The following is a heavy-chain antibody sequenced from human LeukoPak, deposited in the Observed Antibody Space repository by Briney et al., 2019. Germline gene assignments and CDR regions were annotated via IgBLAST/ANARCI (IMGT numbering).Heavy chain of an antibody. Sequence: QAGGSLRLSCAASGFTVSSNYMSWVRQAPGKGLEWVSVIYSGGSTYYADSVKGRFTISRDNSKNTLYLQMNSLRAEDTAVYYCASPGVITGSYFDYWGQGTLVTVSS. J-gene: IGHJ4*02. CDR2: IYSGGST. D-gene: IGHD3-22*01. V-gene: IGHV3-53*01. CDR1: GFTVSSNY. CDR3: ASPGVITGSYFDY.